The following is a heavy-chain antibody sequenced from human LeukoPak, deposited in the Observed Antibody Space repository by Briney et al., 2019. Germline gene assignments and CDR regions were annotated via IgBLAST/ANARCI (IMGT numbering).Heavy chain of an antibody. D-gene: IGHD6-13*01. Sequence: GGSLRLSCAASGFTFSSYAMHWVRQAPGKGLGWVAVISYDGSNKYYADSVKGRFTISRDNSKNTLYLQMNSLRAEDTAVYYCATAGGYSSSWYLDYWGQGTLVTVSS. CDR3: ATAGGYSSSWYLDY. J-gene: IGHJ4*02. CDR2: ISYDGSNK. CDR1: GFTFSSYA. V-gene: IGHV3-30*01.